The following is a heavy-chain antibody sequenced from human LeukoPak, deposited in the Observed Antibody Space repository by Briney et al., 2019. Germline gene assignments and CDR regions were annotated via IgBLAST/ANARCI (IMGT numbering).Heavy chain of an antibody. Sequence: GGSLRLSCAASGFTFSSYAMHWVRQAPGKGLEWVAVISYDGSNKYYADSVKGRFTISRDNSKNTLYLQMNSLRAEDTAVYYCARVWDYGGYYYYYGMDVWGQGTTVTVSS. D-gene: IGHD4-23*01. V-gene: IGHV3-30-3*01. CDR3: ARVWDYGGYYYYYGMDV. CDR2: ISYDGSNK. CDR1: GFTFSSYA. J-gene: IGHJ6*02.